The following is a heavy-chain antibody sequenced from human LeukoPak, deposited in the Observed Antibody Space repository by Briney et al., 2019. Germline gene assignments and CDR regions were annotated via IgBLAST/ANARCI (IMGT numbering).Heavy chain of an antibody. CDR2: IYYSGST. V-gene: IGHV4-59*01. CDR3: ASLTYDSSGYYSY. J-gene: IGHJ4*02. CDR1: GDSISSYY. D-gene: IGHD3-22*01. Sequence: PSETLSLTCTVSGDSISSYYWSWVRQPPGKGLEWIGYIYYSGSTNYNPSLKSRVTISVDTSKNQFSLKLSSVTAADTAVYYCASLTYDSSGYYSYWGQGTLVTVSS.